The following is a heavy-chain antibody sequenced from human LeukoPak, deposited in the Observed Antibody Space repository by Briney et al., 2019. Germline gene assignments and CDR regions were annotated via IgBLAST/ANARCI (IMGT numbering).Heavy chain of an antibody. CDR2: INQDGSKK. Sequence: GGSLRLSCVASRFTFSNYWMSWVRQAPGKGLEWVANINQDGSKKRYADSMRGRFTISRDNAKESLYLQLNSLRAEDTAVYYCAKWGPYCVGDYCPALDSWGPGTLVTVSS. V-gene: IGHV3-7*01. CDR1: RFTFSNYW. D-gene: IGHD2-21*02. CDR3: AKWGPYCVGDYCPALDS. J-gene: IGHJ4*02.